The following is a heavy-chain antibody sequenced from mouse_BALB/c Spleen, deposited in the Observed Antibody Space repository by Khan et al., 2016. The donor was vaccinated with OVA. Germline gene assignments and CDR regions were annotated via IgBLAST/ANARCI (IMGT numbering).Heavy chain of an antibody. J-gene: IGHJ2*01. V-gene: IGHV1-76*01. Sequence: QVQLQQSGAELVRPGTSVKLSCKTSGYIFTSYWIHWVKQRSGQGLEWIARIYHGTDNTYYSEKIKDKATLTEDKSSSTSSLQLSSLKSADSAFFFCAREEALYYFDYWGQGTTLTVSS. D-gene: IGHD3-2*02. CDR3: AREEALYYFDY. CDR1: GYIFTSYW. CDR2: IYHGTDNT.